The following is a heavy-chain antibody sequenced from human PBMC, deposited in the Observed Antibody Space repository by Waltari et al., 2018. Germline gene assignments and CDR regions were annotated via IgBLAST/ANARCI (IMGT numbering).Heavy chain of an antibody. J-gene: IGHJ4*02. Sequence: QVQLQESGPGLVKPSETLSLTCTVSGGSISSYYWSWIRQPPGKGLEWIGYIYYSGSTNYNPSLKSRVTISVDTSKNQFSLKLSSVTAADTAVYYCARSEQQLENFDYWGQGTLVTVSS. V-gene: IGHV4-59*01. CDR3: ARSEQQLENFDY. CDR2: IYYSGST. D-gene: IGHD6-13*01. CDR1: GGSISSYY.